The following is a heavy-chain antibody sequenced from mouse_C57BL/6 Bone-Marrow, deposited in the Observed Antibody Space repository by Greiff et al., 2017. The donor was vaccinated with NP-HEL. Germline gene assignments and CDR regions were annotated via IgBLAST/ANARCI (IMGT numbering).Heavy chain of an antibody. CDR1: GYTFTSYD. V-gene: IGHV1-85*01. CDR3: ARGGLRPWFAY. D-gene: IGHD2-4*01. J-gene: IGHJ3*01. Sequence: VKLVESGPELVKPGASVKLSCKASGYTFTSYDINWVKQRPGQGLEWIGWIYPRDGSTKYNEKFKGKATLTVDTSSSTAYMELHSLTSEDSAVYFCARGGLRPWFAYWGQGTLVTVSA. CDR2: IYPRDGST.